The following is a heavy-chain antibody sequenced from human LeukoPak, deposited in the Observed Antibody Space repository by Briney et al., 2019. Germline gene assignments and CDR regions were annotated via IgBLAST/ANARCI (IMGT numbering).Heavy chain of an antibody. CDR3: ASVFRPYYMDV. V-gene: IGHV1-69*05. D-gene: IGHD3-10*02. CDR2: IIPIFGTA. Sequence: ASVKVSCKASGGTFSSYAISWVRQAPEHGLEWMGGIIPIFGTANYAQKFQGRVTITTDESTSTAYMELSSLRSEDTAVYYCASVFRPYYMDVRGKGTTVTVSS. CDR1: GGTFSSYA. J-gene: IGHJ6*03.